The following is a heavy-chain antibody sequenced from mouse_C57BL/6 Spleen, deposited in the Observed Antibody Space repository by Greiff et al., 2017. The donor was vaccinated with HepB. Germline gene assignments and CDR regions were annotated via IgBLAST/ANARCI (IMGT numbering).Heavy chain of an antibody. J-gene: IGHJ2*01. V-gene: IGHV14-4*01. CDR1: GFNIKDDY. CDR3: TTGGSSSDY. D-gene: IGHD1-1*01. CDR2: IDPENGDT. Sequence: EVKLVESGAELVRPGASVKLSCTASGFNIKDDYMHWVKQRPEQGLEWIGWIDPENGDTEYASKFQGKATITADTSSNTAYLQLSSLTSEDTAVYYCTTGGSSSDYWGQGTTLTVSS.